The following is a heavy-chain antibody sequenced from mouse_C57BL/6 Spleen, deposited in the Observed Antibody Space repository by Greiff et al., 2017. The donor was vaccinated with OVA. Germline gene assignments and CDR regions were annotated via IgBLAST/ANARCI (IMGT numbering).Heavy chain of an antibody. CDR3: ASDYGSSPWFAY. J-gene: IGHJ3*01. CDR1: GYSITSGYY. Sequence: EVKLMESGPGLVKPSQSLSLTCSVTGYSITSGYYWNWIRQFPGNKLEWMGYISYDGSNNYNPSLKNRISITRDTSKNQFFLKLNSVTTEDTATYYCASDYGSSPWFAYWGQGTLVTVSA. D-gene: IGHD1-1*01. CDR2: ISYDGSN. V-gene: IGHV3-6*01.